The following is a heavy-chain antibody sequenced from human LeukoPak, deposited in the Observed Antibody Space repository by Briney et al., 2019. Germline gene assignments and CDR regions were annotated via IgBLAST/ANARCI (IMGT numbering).Heavy chain of an antibody. CDR1: GFTFSSYG. J-gene: IGHJ6*04. CDR2: IRYDGSNK. V-gene: IGHV3-30*02. D-gene: IGHD3/OR15-3a*01. CDR3: VRGLGDV. Sequence: PGGSLRLSCAASGFTFSSYGMHWVRQAPGKGLEWVAFIRYDGSNKYYADSVKGRFTISRDSAKDTVFLQMNSLRAEDTAVYYCVRGLGDVWGKGTLVSVSS.